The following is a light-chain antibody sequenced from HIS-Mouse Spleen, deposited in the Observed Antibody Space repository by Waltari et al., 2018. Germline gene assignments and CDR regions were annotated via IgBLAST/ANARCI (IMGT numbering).Light chain of an antibody. CDR1: ALPKNY. Sequence: SYDLTQPPQVSVSPGQTARITCSGDALPKNYGYSYQQKPGQAPVLVIYEDSKRPSGIPGRFSGSSSGTMATLTISGAQVEDEADYYCYSTDSSGNHRVFGGGTKLTVL. CDR2: EDS. CDR3: YSTDSSGNHRV. V-gene: IGLV3-10*01. J-gene: IGLJ2*01.